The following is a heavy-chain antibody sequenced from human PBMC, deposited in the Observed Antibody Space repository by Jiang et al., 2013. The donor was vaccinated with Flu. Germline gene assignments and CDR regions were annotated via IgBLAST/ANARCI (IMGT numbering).Heavy chain of an antibody. D-gene: IGHD2-21*02. Sequence: ECIGYIYYRGSTHYNPSLKSRVTISVDSSKNQFSLKLSSVTAADTAVYYCARLLSNTVVTQPYYFDYWGQGTLVTVSS. J-gene: IGHJ4*02. CDR2: IYYRGST. V-gene: IGHV4-59*08. CDR3: ARLLSNTVVTQPYYFDY.